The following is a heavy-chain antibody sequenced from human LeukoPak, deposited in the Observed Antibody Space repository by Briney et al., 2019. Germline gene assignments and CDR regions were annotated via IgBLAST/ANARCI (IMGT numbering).Heavy chain of an antibody. CDR3: AKGDNYKPLYFDN. Sequence: PGGSLRLSCAASGFRFSDFGVRWVRQAPGKGLEWVAVIWYDRSKKFYADSVEGRFTISSDNSKNTLFLQMNSLRDEDTAVYYCAKGDNYKPLYFDNWGQGSLVTVTA. V-gene: IGHV3-33*06. J-gene: IGHJ4*02. D-gene: IGHD1-20*01. CDR2: IWYDRSKK. CDR1: GFRFSDFG.